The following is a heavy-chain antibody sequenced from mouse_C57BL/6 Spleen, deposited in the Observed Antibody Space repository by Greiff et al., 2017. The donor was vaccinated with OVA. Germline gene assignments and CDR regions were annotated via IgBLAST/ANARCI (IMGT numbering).Heavy chain of an antibody. D-gene: IGHD1-1*01. CDR1: GFTFSDYY. J-gene: IGHJ1*03. CDR2: INYDGSST. CDR3: ARGGVVAHWYFDV. V-gene: IGHV5-16*01. Sequence: EVQRVESEGGLVQPGSSMKLSCTASGFTFSDYYMAWVRQVPEKGLEWVANINYDGSSTYYLDSLKSRFIISRDNAKNILYLQMSSLKSEDTATYYGARGGVVAHWYFDVWGTGTTVTVSS.